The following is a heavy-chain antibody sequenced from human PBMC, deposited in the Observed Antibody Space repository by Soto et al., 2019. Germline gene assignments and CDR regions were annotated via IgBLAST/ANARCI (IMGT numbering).Heavy chain of an antibody. V-gene: IGHV4-59*12. Sequence: PSETLSLTCTVSGGSISSYYWSWIRQPPGKGLEWIGYIYYSGSTNYNPSLKSRFTISVDTSKNQFSLKLSSVTAADTAVYYSARESGYSSGWLALKKWGQGTLVTVSS. CDR1: GGSISSYY. CDR3: ARESGYSSGWLALKK. D-gene: IGHD6-19*01. J-gene: IGHJ4*02. CDR2: IYYSGST.